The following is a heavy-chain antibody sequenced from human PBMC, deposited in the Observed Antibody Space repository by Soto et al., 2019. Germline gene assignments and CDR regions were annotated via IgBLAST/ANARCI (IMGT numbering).Heavy chain of an antibody. J-gene: IGHJ5*02. V-gene: IGHV1-8*01. Sequence: ASVKVSCKASGYTFTSYDINWVRQATGQGPEWMGWMNPNSGNTGYAQKFQGRVTMTRNTSISTAYMELSSLRSEDTAVYYCARGLIIRVWSFDPWGQGTLVTVSS. CDR3: ARGLIIRVWSFDP. CDR1: GYTFTSYD. D-gene: IGHD3-10*01. CDR2: MNPNSGNT.